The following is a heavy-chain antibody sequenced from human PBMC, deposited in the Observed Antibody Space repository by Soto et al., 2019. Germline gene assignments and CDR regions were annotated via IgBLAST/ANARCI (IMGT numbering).Heavy chain of an antibody. Sequence: GGSLRLSCAASGFTLSSNYMSWVRQAPGKGLEWVPVFYSGGSTYYADSVKGRFTISRDNSKNTLYLQMNSLRAEDTAVYYCARVLTTAKTFEFWGQGTLVTVSS. CDR3: ARVLTTAKTFEF. J-gene: IGHJ4*02. V-gene: IGHV3-53*01. CDR2: FYSGGST. D-gene: IGHD4-17*01. CDR1: GFTLSSNY.